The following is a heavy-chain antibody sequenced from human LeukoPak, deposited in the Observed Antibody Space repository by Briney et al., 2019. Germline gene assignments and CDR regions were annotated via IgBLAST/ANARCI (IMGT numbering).Heavy chain of an antibody. J-gene: IGHJ5*02. CDR1: GITFSSIW. CDR3: AKENRRYCGGDCYENWFDP. CDR2: IKQDGSEK. D-gene: IGHD2-21*02. Sequence: PGGSLRLSCEASGITFSSIWMGWVRQAPGKGLEWVAIIKQDGSEKYYVDSVKGRFTISRDNAKNSLYLQMNSLRAEDTALYYYAKENRRYCGGDCYENWFDPWGQGTLVTVSS. V-gene: IGHV3-7*03.